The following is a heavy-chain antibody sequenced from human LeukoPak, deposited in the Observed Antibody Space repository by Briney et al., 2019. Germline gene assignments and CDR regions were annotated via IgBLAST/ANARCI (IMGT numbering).Heavy chain of an antibody. CDR2: IYYSGST. D-gene: IGHD3-10*01. J-gene: IGHJ4*02. CDR3: ARGEVRGAVNY. CDR1: GGSISSYY. Sequence: SETLSLTCTVSGGSISSYYWSWIRQPPGKGLEWIGYIYYSGSTNYNPSLKSRVTISVDTSKNQFSLKLSSVTAAATAVYYCARGEVRGAVNYWGQGTLVTVSS. V-gene: IGHV4-59*01.